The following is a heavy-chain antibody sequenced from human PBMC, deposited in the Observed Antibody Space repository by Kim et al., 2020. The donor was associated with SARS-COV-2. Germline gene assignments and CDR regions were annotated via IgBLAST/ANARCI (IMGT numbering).Heavy chain of an antibody. CDR1: GGSISSSSYY. D-gene: IGHD2-15*01. V-gene: IGHV4-39*01. J-gene: IGHJ1*01. Sequence: SETLSLTCTVSGGSISSSSYYWGWIRQPPGKGLEWIGSIYYSGSTYYNPSLKSRVTISVDTSKNQFSLKLSSVTAADTAVYYCARHGEDIVVVVAATRPEYFQHWGQGTLVTVSS. CDR2: IYYSGST. CDR3: ARHGEDIVVVVAATRPEYFQH.